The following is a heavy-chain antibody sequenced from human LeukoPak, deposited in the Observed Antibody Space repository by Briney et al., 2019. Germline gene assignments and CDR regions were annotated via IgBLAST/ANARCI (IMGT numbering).Heavy chain of an antibody. D-gene: IGHD1-26*01. Sequence: ASVKVSCKGSGYTFTSYGISWVRQAPGQGLEWMGWISAYNGNTNYAQKLQGRVTMTTDTSTSTAYMELRSLRSDDTAVYYCARDKALSGSYYLYYFDYWGQEPWSPSPQ. CDR2: ISAYNGNT. J-gene: IGHJ4*01. CDR1: GYTFTSYG. CDR3: ARDKALSGSYYLYYFDY. V-gene: IGHV1-18*01.